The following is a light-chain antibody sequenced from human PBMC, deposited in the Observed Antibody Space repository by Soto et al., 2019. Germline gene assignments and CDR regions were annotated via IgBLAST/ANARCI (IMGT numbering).Light chain of an antibody. CDR1: QSLLHSNGYTY. J-gene: IGKJ3*01. CDR3: MQALRTSFT. V-gene: IGKV2-28*01. Sequence: IVMTQSPLSLPVTPGEPASISCRSSQSLLHSNGYTYVDWYLQKPGQSPQLLIYLGSNRASGVADRFSGSGSGKVFTLKISRVEAEDVGVYCCMQALRTSFTFGPGTKVDIK. CDR2: LGS.